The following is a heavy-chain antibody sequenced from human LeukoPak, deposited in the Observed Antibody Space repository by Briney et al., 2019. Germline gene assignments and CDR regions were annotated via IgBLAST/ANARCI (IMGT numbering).Heavy chain of an antibody. D-gene: IGHD4-17*01. CDR1: GFTFSSYA. CDR2: ISYDGSNK. Sequence: GGSLRLSCTASGFTFSSYAMHWVRQAPGKGLEWVADISYDGSNKYYADSVKGRFTISRDNSMNTLYLQMSSLRADDTALYYCAKDDDGHHHGVDHWGQGTLVTVSS. J-gene: IGHJ4*02. V-gene: IGHV3-30*04. CDR3: AKDDDGHHHGVDH.